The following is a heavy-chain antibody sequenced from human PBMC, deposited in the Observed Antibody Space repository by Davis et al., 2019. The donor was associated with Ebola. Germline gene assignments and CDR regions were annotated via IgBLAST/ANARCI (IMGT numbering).Heavy chain of an antibody. J-gene: IGHJ6*02. Sequence: SLKISCAASGFTFDDYAMNWVRQAPGKGLEWVSGITWNSGSIGYADSVKGRFTISRDNAKNSLYLQMNSLRDDDTAIYYCAREGIITSGLDVWGQGTTVTVSS. CDR3: AREGIITSGLDV. CDR2: ITWNSGSI. V-gene: IGHV3-9*01. CDR1: GFTFDDYA. D-gene: IGHD1-14*01.